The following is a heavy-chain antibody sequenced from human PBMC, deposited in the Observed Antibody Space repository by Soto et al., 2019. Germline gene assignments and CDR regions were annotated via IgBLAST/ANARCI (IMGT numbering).Heavy chain of an antibody. CDR2: IYYSGST. J-gene: IGHJ3*02. V-gene: IGHV4-30-4*01. CDR3: ARVLVGFGDPGAFDI. D-gene: IGHD3-10*01. Sequence: QVQLQEPGPGLVKPSQTVSLTCTVSGGSISSGDYYWSWIRQPPGKGLEWIGYIYYSGSTYYNPSLKSRVTISVGTSKNQFSLNLSSVTAADTAVYYCARVLVGFGDPGAFDIWGQGTMVTVSS. CDR1: GGSISSGDYY.